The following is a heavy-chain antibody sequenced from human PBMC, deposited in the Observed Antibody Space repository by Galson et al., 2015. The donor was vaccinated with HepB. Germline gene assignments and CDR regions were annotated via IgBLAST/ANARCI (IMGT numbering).Heavy chain of an antibody. J-gene: IGHJ3*02. Sequence: SVKVSCKASGYTFTGYYMHWVRQAPGQGLEWMGWINPNSGGTNYAQKFQGWVTMTRDTSISTAYMELSRLRSDDTAVYYCARGLAYCGGDCFDIWGQGTMVTVSS. CDR3: ARGLAYCGGDCFDI. CDR1: GYTFTGYY. CDR2: INPNSGGT. D-gene: IGHD2-21*02. V-gene: IGHV1-2*04.